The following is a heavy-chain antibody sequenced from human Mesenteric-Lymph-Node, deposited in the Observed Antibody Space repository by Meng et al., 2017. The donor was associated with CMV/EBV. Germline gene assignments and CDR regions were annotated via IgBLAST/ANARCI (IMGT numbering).Heavy chain of an antibody. Sequence: GESLKISCAASGFTFSNYAIHWVRQAPGKGLEWVTVISYDGSNKYYADSVKGRFTISRDNSKNTLYLQMNSLRVEDTAVYYCARGPYYDFWSGGDYWGQGTLVTVSS. CDR3: ARGPYYDFWSGGDY. CDR2: ISYDGSNK. V-gene: IGHV3-30-3*01. J-gene: IGHJ4*02. D-gene: IGHD3-3*01. CDR1: GFTFSNYA.